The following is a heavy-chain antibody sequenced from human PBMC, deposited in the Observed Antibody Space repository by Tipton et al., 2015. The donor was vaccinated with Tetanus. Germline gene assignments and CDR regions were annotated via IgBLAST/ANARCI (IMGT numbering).Heavy chain of an antibody. V-gene: IGHV5-51*01. CDR3: AKEALGVLNL. CDR1: GLTLSTYW. CDR2: IYPDDSRT. J-gene: IGHJ6*04. Sequence: QLVQSGPEVKKPGESLKISCQGSGLTLSTYWIAWVRQMPGKGLEWMGFIYPDDSRTGLSPSFQGQVTISADKSISTAFLQWNSLKASDTAMYYCAKEALGVLNLWGTGTTVIVSS. D-gene: IGHD1-14*01.